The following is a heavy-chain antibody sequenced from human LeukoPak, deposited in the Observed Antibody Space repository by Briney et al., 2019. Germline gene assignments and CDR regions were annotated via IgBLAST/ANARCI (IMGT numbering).Heavy chain of an antibody. D-gene: IGHD3-3*01. V-gene: IGHV3-11*01. CDR3: ARDLKGYDFWSGYPTLYYYYGMDV. Sequence: GGSLRLSCAASGFTFSDYYMSWIRQAPGKGLEWVSYISSSGSTIYYANSVKGRFTISRDNAKNSLHLQMNSLRAEDTAVYYCARDLKGYDFWSGYPTLYYYYGMDVWGQGTTVTVSS. CDR2: ISSSGSTI. CDR1: GFTFSDYY. J-gene: IGHJ6*02.